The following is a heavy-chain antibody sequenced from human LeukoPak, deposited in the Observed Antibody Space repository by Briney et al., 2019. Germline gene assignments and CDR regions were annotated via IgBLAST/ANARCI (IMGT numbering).Heavy chain of an antibody. V-gene: IGHV3-53*04. CDR2: IYSGGST. Sequence: GGSLRLSCAASGFTVSSNYMSWVRQAPGKGLEGVSVIYSGGSTYYADSVKGRFTISRHNAKNTLYIQMNSLRAEDTAVYYCARGSNYYGSASYFTPEYFQHWGQGNLVTVSS. CDR1: GFTVSSNY. CDR3: ARGSNYYGSASYFTPEYFQH. J-gene: IGHJ1*01. D-gene: IGHD3-10*01.